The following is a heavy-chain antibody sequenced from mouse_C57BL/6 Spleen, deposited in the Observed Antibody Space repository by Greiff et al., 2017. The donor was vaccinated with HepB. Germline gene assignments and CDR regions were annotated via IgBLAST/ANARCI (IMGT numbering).Heavy chain of an antibody. CDR2: IDPNSGGT. Sequence: QVQLKQPGAELVKPGASVKLSCKASGYTFTSYWMHWVKQRPGRGLEWIGRIDPNSGGTKYNEKFKSKATLTVDKPSSTAYMQLSSLTSEDSAVYYCARWGPVTGFDYWGQGTTLTVSS. CDR3: ARWGPVTGFDY. V-gene: IGHV1-72*01. CDR1: GYTFTSYW. D-gene: IGHD4-1*01. J-gene: IGHJ2*01.